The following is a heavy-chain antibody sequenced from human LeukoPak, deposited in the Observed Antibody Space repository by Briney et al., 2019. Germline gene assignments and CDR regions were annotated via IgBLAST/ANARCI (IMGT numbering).Heavy chain of an antibody. D-gene: IGHD2-2*01. J-gene: IGHJ5*02. Sequence: SETLSLTCTVSGGSISSYYWSWIRQPPGKGLEWIGYIYYSGSTNYNPSLKSRVTISVDTSRNQFSLKLSSVTAADTAVYYCARRYCSSTSCYLGYNWFDPWGQGTLVTVSS. CDR1: GGSISSYY. V-gene: IGHV4-59*08. CDR3: ARRYCSSTSCYLGYNWFDP. CDR2: IYYSGST.